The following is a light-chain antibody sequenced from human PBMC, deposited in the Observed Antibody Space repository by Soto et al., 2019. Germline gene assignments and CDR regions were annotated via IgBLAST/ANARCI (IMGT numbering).Light chain of an antibody. CDR3: QQRSKWPPIT. CDR2: DAS. CDR1: QSVNRL. V-gene: IGKV3-11*01. Sequence: EIVLTQSPATLSLSPGERATLSCRASQSVNRLLAWYQQKPGQAPRLLIYDASNRATGIPARFNGSGSGTDFTLTISSLEPEDFAVYFCQQRSKWPPITFGQGTRLEIK. J-gene: IGKJ5*01.